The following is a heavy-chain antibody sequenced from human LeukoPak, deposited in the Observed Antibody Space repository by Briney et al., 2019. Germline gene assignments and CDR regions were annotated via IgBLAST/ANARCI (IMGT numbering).Heavy chain of an antibody. CDR1: GYMFSSYG. J-gene: IGHJ5*02. CDR3: ARARLYSSSSSWFDP. Sequence: ASVKVSCKASGYMFSSYGISWVRQAPGQGLEWMGWISANNGNANYAQKLQGRVTMTRDTSTSTAYMELRSLRSDDTAVYYCARARLYSSSSSWFDPWGQGTLVTVSS. D-gene: IGHD6-6*01. CDR2: ISANNGNA. V-gene: IGHV1-18*01.